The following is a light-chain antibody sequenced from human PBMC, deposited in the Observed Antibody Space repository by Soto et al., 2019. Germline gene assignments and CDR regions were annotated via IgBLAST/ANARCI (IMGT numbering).Light chain of an antibody. CDR3: SSYTSRSTLV. Sequence: ALTQPASVSWSPGQSITISCTGTSSDVGGYNYVSWYQQHPGKAPKLMIYEVTNRPSGVSNRFSGSKSGNTASLTISGLQAEDEADYYCSSYTSRSTLVFGTGTKVTVL. V-gene: IGLV2-14*01. CDR2: EVT. J-gene: IGLJ1*01. CDR1: SSDVGGYNY.